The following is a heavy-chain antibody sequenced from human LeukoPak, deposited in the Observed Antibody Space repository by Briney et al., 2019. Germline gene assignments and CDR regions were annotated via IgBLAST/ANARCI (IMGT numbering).Heavy chain of an antibody. CDR1: RFMFSSYG. CDR3: ATRYGSGTYYFDN. Sequence: PGGSLRPSCAASRFMFSSYGMHWVRQAPGKGLEWVAVISYDGSNKYYADSVKGRFTISRDNSKNTLYLQTNSLRAEDTAVYYCATRYGSGTYYFDNWGQGNLVTVSS. V-gene: IGHV3-30*03. J-gene: IGHJ4*02. D-gene: IGHD3-10*01. CDR2: ISYDGSNK.